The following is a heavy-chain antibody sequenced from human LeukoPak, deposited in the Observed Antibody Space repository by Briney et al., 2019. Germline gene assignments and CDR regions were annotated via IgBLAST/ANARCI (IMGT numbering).Heavy chain of an antibody. V-gene: IGHV3-53*01. CDR3: ARVSSSWPYYYYYYMDV. CDR1: GFTVSSNY. Sequence: EPGGSLRLSCAASGFTVSSNYMSWVRQAPGKGLEWVSAIYSGGSTYYADSVKGRFTISRDNSKNTLYLQMNSLRAEDTAVYYCARVSSSWPYYYYYYMDVWGKGTTVTVSS. D-gene: IGHD6-13*01. CDR2: IYSGGST. J-gene: IGHJ6*03.